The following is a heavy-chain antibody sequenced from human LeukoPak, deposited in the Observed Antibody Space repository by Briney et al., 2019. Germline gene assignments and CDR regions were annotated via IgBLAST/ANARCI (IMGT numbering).Heavy chain of an antibody. J-gene: IGHJ4*02. D-gene: IGHD2-2*01. CDR2: INPSGGST. Sequence: ASVKVSCKASGYTFTSYYMHWVRQAPGQGLEWMGIINPSGGSTSYAQKFQGRVTMTRDTSTSTVYMELSSLRSEDTAVYYCARAGVWGGFCSSTGSNPKPSYFDYGGREPW. CDR1: GYTFTSYY. V-gene: IGHV1-46*01. CDR3: ARAGVWGGFCSSTGSNPKPSYFDY.